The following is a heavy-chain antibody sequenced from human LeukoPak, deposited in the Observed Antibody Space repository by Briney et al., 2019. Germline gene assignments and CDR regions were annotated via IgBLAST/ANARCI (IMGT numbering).Heavy chain of an antibody. CDR1: GFTFSDHY. V-gene: IGHV3-72*01. J-gene: IGHJ4*02. CDR3: GRTPNSVPFDY. CDR2: IRNRARSYTT. D-gene: IGHD2-15*01. Sequence: GGSLRLSCAASGFTFSDHYMEWVRQAPGKGLEWVARIRNRARSYTTEYAASVKGRFTISRDESKNSLFLQMNSLKTDDTAVYYCGRTPNSVPFDYWGQGTLVTVSS.